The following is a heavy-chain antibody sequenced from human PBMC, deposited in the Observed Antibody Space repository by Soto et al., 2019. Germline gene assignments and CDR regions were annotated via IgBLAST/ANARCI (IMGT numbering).Heavy chain of an antibody. Sequence: SVKVSCKASGGTFSSYAISWVRQAPGQGLEWMGRIIPILGIANYAQKFQGRVTITADKSTSTAYMELSSLRSEDTAVYYCARDSVAGTGAFDIWGQGTMVTVSS. CDR2: IIPILGIA. CDR3: ARDSVAGTGAFDI. CDR1: GGTFSSYA. J-gene: IGHJ3*02. V-gene: IGHV1-69*04. D-gene: IGHD6-19*01.